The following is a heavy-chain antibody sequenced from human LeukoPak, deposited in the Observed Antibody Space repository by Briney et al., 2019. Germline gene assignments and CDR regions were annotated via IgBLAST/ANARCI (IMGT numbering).Heavy chain of an antibody. D-gene: IGHD3-10*01. CDR3: ARDPRGEVRGVRSPYWYFDL. Sequence: GASVKVSCKASGYTFTSYAMHWVRQAPGQRLEWMGWINAGNGNTKYSQKFQGRVTITRDTSASTAYMELSSLRSEDTAVYYCARDPRGEVRGVRSPYWYFDLWGRGTLVTVSS. V-gene: IGHV1-3*01. CDR2: INAGNGNT. J-gene: IGHJ2*01. CDR1: GYTFTSYA.